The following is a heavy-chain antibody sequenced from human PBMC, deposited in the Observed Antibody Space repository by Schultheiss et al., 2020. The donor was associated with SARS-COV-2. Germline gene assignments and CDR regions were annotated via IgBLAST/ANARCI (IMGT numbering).Heavy chain of an antibody. CDR3: ARQRGYFDY. CDR1: GGSISSYY. J-gene: IGHJ4*02. D-gene: IGHD3-16*01. V-gene: IGHV4-59*08. Sequence: SETLSLTCTVSGGSISSYYWSWIRQPPGKGLEWIGEIYHSGSTNYNPSLKSRVTISVDKSKNQFSLKLSSVTAADTAVYYCARQRGYFDYWGQGTLVTVSS. CDR2: IYHSGST.